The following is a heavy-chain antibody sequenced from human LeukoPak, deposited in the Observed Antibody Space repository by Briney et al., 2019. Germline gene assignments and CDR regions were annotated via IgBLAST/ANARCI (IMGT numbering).Heavy chain of an antibody. CDR1: GFTFSSYS. CDR3: ARDRYYYDSSGYFGATDY. J-gene: IGHJ4*02. CDR2: ISSSSSYI. V-gene: IGHV3-21*01. Sequence: GGSLRLSCAASGFTFSSYSMNWVRQAPGKGLEWVSSISSSSSYIYYADSVKGRFTISRDNAKNSLYLQMKSLRAEDTAVYYCARDRYYYDSSGYFGATDYWGQGTLVTVSS. D-gene: IGHD3-22*01.